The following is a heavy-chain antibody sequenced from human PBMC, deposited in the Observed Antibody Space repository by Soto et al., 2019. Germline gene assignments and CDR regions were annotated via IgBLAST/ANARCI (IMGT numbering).Heavy chain of an antibody. J-gene: IGHJ4*01. CDR1: VFTFNSYA. Sequence: QVQLVESGGGVVQPGRSLRLSCAASVFTFNSYAMHWVRQAPGKGLEWVAIISNDGSNKNYVDSVKGRFTISRDNSKNTLYLQMNSLTPEDTAVYFSVKGCLRGGYCYFLVNWGQGTLVTVSS. CDR2: ISNDGSNK. D-gene: IGHD2-21*02. CDR3: VKGCLRGGYCYFLVN. V-gene: IGHV3-30*18.